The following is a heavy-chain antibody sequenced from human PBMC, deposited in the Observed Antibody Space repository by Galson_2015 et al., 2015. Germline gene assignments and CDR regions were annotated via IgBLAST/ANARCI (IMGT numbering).Heavy chain of an antibody. CDR1: GFTFSSYS. CDR2: ISSNSSYI. J-gene: IGHJ6*02. Sequence: SLRLSCAASGFTFSSYSMNWVRQAPGKGLEWVSSISSNSSYIYYADSVKGRFTISRDNAKNSLYLQMNSLRAEDTAVYYCAREPDSDYDFWSGRCMDVWGQGTTVTVSS. D-gene: IGHD3-3*01. CDR3: AREPDSDYDFWSGRCMDV. V-gene: IGHV3-21*01.